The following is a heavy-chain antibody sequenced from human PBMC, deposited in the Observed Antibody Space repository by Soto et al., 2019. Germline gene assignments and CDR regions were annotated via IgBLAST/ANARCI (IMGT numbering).Heavy chain of an antibody. CDR3: ARSRSISAVAPFNY. CDR2: IFYGGST. V-gene: IGHV4-59*01. Sequence: QVQLQESGPGLVKPSETLSLTCTVSGGSISSYYWIWIRQPPGKGLEWIGYIFYGGSTYYNPSLRGRVTMSADTSKIQFSLRLSSVAATDTAVYYCARSRSISAVAPFNYWGQGTLVTVSS. CDR1: GGSISSYY. D-gene: IGHD3-3*01. J-gene: IGHJ4*02.